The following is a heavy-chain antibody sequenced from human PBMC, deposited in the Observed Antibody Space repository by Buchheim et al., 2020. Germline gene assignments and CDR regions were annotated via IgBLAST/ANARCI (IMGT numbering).Heavy chain of an antibody. V-gene: IGHV3-30-3*02. Sequence: QVQLVESGGGVVQPGRSLRLSCAASGFTFSSYAMHWVRQAPGKGLEWVAVISYDGSNKYYADSVKGRFTISRDNSKNTLYLQMNSLRAEDTAVYYCAKRWVAAGHFDYWGQGTL. J-gene: IGHJ4*02. D-gene: IGHD2-15*01. CDR2: ISYDGSNK. CDR3: AKRWVAAGHFDY. CDR1: GFTFSSYA.